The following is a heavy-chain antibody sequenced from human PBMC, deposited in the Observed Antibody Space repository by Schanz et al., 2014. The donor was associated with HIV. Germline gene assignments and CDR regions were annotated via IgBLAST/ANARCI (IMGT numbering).Heavy chain of an antibody. D-gene: IGHD3-10*01. Sequence: QVQLVQSGAEVKKPGASVKVSCKASGYTFTSYDIHWVRQATGQGLEWMGWMSPNSDNTAYAQKFQGRLTMTGNTSISSPYMELSSLRSEDTAVYYCARSRGSGSFYPPPVYWGQGTLVTVSS. CDR3: ARSRGSGSFYPPPVY. V-gene: IGHV1-8*01. CDR2: MSPNSDNT. CDR1: GYTFTSYD. J-gene: IGHJ4*02.